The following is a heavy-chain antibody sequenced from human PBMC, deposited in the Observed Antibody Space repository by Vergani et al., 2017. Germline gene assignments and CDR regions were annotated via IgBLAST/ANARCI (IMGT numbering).Heavy chain of an antibody. CDR3: ARAGGRWLPFDY. V-gene: IGHV4-59*01. CDR2: IYYSGST. CDR1: GGSISSYY. Sequence: QVQLQESGPGLVKPSETLSLTCTVSGGSISSYYWSWIRQPPGKGLEWIGYIYYSGSTNYNPSLKSRVTISVDTSKNQFSLKPSSVTAADTAVYYCARAGGRWLPFDYWGQGTLVTVSS. D-gene: IGHD5-24*01. J-gene: IGHJ4*02.